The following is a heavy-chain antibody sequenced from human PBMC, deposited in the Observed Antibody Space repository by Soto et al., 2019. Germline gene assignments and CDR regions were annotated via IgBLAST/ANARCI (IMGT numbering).Heavy chain of an antibody. D-gene: IGHD3-10*01. CDR1: GFTFSNAW. CDR3: TPEHIITMVRGVIIPFDY. V-gene: IGHV3-15*07. Sequence: EVQLVESGGGLVKPGGSLRLSCAASGFTFSNAWMNWVRQAPGKGLEWVGRIKSKTDGGTTDYAAPVKGRFTISRDDSKNKLYLQMNSLKPEDTAVYYCTPEHIITMVRGVIIPFDYWGQGTLVTVSS. J-gene: IGHJ4*02. CDR2: IKSKTDGGTT.